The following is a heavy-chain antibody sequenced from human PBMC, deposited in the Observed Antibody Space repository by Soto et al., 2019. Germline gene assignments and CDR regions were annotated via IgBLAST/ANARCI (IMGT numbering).Heavy chain of an antibody. Sequence: QVQLLESGGDVVQPGTSLRLSCAASGFTFTSYSMHWVRQAPGKGLEWVAIVSYDGRNKRDADSVKGRFTISRDNSKSTLYLQMNSLKPDDTAVYYGARDAGSRGGYNERNYPDYWGQGTLVTVSS. CDR2: VSYDGRNK. V-gene: IGHV3-30*01. D-gene: IGHD1-7*01. CDR1: GFTFTSYS. CDR3: ARDAGSRGGYNERNYPDY. J-gene: IGHJ4*02.